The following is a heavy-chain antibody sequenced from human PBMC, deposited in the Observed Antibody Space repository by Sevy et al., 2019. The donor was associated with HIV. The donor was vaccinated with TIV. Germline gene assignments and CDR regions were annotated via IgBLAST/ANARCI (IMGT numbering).Heavy chain of an antibody. CDR3: ARVRFGYCSSTSCYENWFDP. D-gene: IGHD2-2*01. CDR1: GFTFSSYS. CDR2: LSSSSSYI. Sequence: GGSLRLSCAASGFTFSSYSMNWVRQAPGKGLEWVSSLSSSSSYIYYADSVKGRFTISRDNAKNPLYLQMNSLRAEDTAVYYCARVRFGYCSSTSCYENWFDPWGQGTLVTVSS. V-gene: IGHV3-21*01. J-gene: IGHJ5*02.